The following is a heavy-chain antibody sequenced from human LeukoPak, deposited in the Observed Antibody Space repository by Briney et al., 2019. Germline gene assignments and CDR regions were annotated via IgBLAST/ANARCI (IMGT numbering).Heavy chain of an antibody. J-gene: IGHJ4*02. CDR3: ARAHSGYDYHFDY. CDR1: GFTFSDYY. Sequence: PGGSLRLSCAASGFTFSDYYMSWIRQAPGKGLEWVSYISSSGCTIYYADSVKGRFIISRDNAKNSLYLQMNSLRAEDTAVYYCARAHSGYDYHFDYWGQGTLVTVSS. D-gene: IGHD5-12*01. CDR2: ISSSGCTI. V-gene: IGHV3-11*01.